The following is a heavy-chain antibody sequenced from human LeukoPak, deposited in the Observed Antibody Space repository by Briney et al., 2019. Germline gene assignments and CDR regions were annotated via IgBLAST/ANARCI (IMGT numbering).Heavy chain of an antibody. Sequence: ASVKVSCKACGYIFTGYYMHWVRQAPGQGLEWRGWINPNTGGTNYAQKFQGRVTMTRDTSISTAYLELSRLRSDDTAVYYCARGSDGSGSYNWFDPWGQGTLVTVSS. CDR1: GYIFTGYY. D-gene: IGHD3-10*01. V-gene: IGHV1-2*02. CDR3: ARGSDGSGSYNWFDP. CDR2: INPNTGGT. J-gene: IGHJ5*02.